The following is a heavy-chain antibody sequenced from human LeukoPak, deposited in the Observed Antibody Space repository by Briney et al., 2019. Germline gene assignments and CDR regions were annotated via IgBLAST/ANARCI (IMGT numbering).Heavy chain of an antibody. D-gene: IGHD1-26*01. V-gene: IGHV3-21*06. J-gene: IGHJ4*02. CDR1: GFTLSTYA. CDR2: MSSGGTYI. Sequence: GGSLRLSRAASGFTLSTYAMTWVRQAPGKGLEWVSSMSSGGTYIYYADSVRGRFTISRDNAKDSLFLLMNSLRVEDTAVYYCARGRPTGSSRRFIVQWGQGTLVSVSS. CDR3: ARGRPTGSSRRFIVQ.